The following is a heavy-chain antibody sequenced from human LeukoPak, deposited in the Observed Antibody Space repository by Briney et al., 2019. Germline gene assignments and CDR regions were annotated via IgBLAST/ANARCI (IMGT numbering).Heavy chain of an antibody. D-gene: IGHD3-16*01. V-gene: IGHV4-39*01. CDR3: ARLLGGSDYMDV. CDR1: GGSIRSSTYY. Sequence: SETLSLTCTVSGGSIRSSTYYWGWIRQPPGKWLEWIGSIYYSGNTYYNPSLKSRVTISVDTSKNQFSLKLRSVTAADTAVYYCARLLGGSDYMDVWGKGTTVTVSS. J-gene: IGHJ6*03. CDR2: IYYSGNT.